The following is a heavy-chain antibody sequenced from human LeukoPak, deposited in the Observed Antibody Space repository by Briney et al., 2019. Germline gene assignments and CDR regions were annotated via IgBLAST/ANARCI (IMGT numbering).Heavy chain of an antibody. CDR3: ARDQLGGDPDDYYYYYMDV. Sequence: GGSLRLSCTTSGFIFGDYAMSWFRQAPGKGLEWVGFIRSKTYGGAIEYAASVKGRFTISRDDSKSIAYLQMNSLKTEDTAVYYCARDQLGGDPDDYYYYYMDVWGKGTTVIVSS. CDR1: GFIFGDYA. V-gene: IGHV3-49*03. J-gene: IGHJ6*03. D-gene: IGHD4-17*01. CDR2: IRSKTYGGAI.